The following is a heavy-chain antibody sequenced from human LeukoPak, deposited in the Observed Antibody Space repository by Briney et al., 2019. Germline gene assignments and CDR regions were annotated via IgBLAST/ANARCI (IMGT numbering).Heavy chain of an antibody. J-gene: IGHJ4*02. CDR1: GFTFGSYA. CDR2: ISWNSGSI. Sequence: GRSLRLSCAASGFTFGSYAMHWVRQAPGKGLEWVSGISWNSGSIGYADSVKGRFTISRDNAKNSLYLQMNSLRAEDTALYYCAKGTEPAASKLDFDYWGQGTLVTVSS. V-gene: IGHV3-9*01. CDR3: AKGTEPAASKLDFDY. D-gene: IGHD2-2*01.